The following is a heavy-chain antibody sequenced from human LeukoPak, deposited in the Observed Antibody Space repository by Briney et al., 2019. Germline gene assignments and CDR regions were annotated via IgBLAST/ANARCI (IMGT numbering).Heavy chain of an antibody. CDR2: IYSGGST. D-gene: IGHD2-15*01. CDR1: GFTVSRNH. J-gene: IGHJ4*02. CDR3: VTLPTGDY. Sequence: GGSLRLSCAAFGFTVSRNHMTWVRQAPGKGLEWVSIIYSGGSTYYADSVRGRFTISRDSSQNTLYLQMNGLRAEDTAVYYCVTLPTGDYWGQGTPVTVSS. V-gene: IGHV3-53*01.